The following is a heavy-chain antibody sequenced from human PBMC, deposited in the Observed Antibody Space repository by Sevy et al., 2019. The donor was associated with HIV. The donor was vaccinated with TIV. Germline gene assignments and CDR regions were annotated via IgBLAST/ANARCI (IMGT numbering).Heavy chain of an antibody. V-gene: IGHV3-73*01. CDR3: TRLGGTVVTPYYAMDV. CDR2: IRSKANNNAT. D-gene: IGHD2-21*02. CDR1: GFTFGGSA. Sequence: GESLKISCAASGFTFGGSAMQWVRQASGKGLEWVGRIRSKANNNATAHAASVKGRLTISRDNSKNTAYLQMNSLKTDDTAVYYCTRLGGTVVTPYYAMDVWGQGTTVTVSS. J-gene: IGHJ6*02.